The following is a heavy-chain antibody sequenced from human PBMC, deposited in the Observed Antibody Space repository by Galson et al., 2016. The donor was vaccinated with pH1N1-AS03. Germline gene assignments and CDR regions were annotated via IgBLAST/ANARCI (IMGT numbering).Heavy chain of an antibody. J-gene: IGHJ5*02. V-gene: IGHV1-18*04. CDR1: GYTFPNFG. CDR3: ARAAPFDP. CDR2: ISPYNGNT. D-gene: IGHD2-15*01. Sequence: QSGAEVKKPGASVKVSCKASGYTFPNFGMSWVRQAPGQGLEWMGWISPYNGNTQYAQRLEGRVTMTTDTSTNTAYLELRSLTYGDTAVYYCARAAPFDPWGHGTLVIVSS.